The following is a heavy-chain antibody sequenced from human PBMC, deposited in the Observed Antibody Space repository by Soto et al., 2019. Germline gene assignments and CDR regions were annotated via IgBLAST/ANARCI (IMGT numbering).Heavy chain of an antibody. Sequence: QLQLQESGPGLVKPSETLSLTCTVSGVSITSNTYYWGWIRQPPRKGLEWIGHFFHSGSTYYNPSLQGRVALSVASSKNPCSLKLTSLTAPETAVFYCARINWGYWYFALWGLGTLVTVSS. CDR2: FFHSGST. V-gene: IGHV4-39*01. CDR3: ARINWGYWYFAL. CDR1: GVSITSNTYY. D-gene: IGHD7-27*01. J-gene: IGHJ2*01.